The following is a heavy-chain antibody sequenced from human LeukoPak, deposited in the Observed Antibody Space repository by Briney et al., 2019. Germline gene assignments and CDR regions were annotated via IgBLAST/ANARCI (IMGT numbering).Heavy chain of an antibody. D-gene: IGHD4-17*01. CDR3: AKDPNGDYIGAFDF. CDR1: GFTFSSYA. V-gene: IGHV3-33*06. CDR2: IWYDGSNK. J-gene: IGHJ3*01. Sequence: GGSLRLSCAASGFTFSSYAMSWVRQAPGKGLEWVAVIWYDGSNKYYADSVKGRFTISRDNSKNTLYLQINSLRPEDTAMYYCAKDPNGDYIGAFDFWGQGTMVTVSS.